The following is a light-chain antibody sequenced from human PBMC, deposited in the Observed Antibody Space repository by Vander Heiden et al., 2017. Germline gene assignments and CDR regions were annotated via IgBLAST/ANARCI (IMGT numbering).Light chain of an antibody. CDR2: QDK. CDR1: KLGQKF. V-gene: IGLV3-1*01. CDR3: QAWEKTTVI. Sequence: SYELTQPPSVSVSPGQTPNITCAGDKLGQKFVSWYQQKPGQSPVLVMYQDKKRPSGIPERFSGSNSGNTATLTISGAQAMDEADYFCQAWEKTTVIFGGGTKLTVL. J-gene: IGLJ2*01.